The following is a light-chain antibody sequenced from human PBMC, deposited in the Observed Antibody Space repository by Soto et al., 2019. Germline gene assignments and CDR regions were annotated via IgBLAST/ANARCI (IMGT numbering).Light chain of an antibody. CDR2: GNS. J-gene: IGLJ1*01. V-gene: IGLV1-40*01. CDR1: SSNIGAGYD. Sequence: SVLTQPPSVSGAPGQRVTISCTGSSSNIGAGYDVHWYQQLPGTAPKLLIYGNSNRPSGVPDRFSGSKSGNTASLTISGLQAEDESDYYCSSYTGSSTYVFGTGTKVTVL. CDR3: SSYTGSSTYV.